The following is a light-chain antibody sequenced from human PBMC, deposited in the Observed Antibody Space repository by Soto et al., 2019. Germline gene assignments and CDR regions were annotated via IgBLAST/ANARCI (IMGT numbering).Light chain of an antibody. CDR1: QSISSSY. Sequence: EIVLTQSPGTLSLSLRERATLSCRASQSISSSYLAWYQQKPGQAPRLLIYGASSRATGIPDRFSGSGSGTDFTFTISRLEPEDFAVYYCQQYGRTFGQGTKVDI. J-gene: IGKJ1*01. CDR3: QQYGRT. CDR2: GAS. V-gene: IGKV3-20*01.